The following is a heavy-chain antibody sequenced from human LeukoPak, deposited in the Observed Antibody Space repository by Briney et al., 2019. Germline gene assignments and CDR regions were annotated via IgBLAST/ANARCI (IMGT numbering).Heavy chain of an antibody. Sequence: GSLRLSCAASGFTFSSNWMHWVRQVPGKGLVWVSRINSDGNSTSYADSVKGRFTISRDNAKNTMYLQMNSLRAEDTAVYYCARRGEDGSYYDYWGQGTLVTVSS. V-gene: IGHV3-74*01. J-gene: IGHJ4*02. D-gene: IGHD1-26*01. CDR1: GFTFSSNW. CDR3: ARRGEDGSYYDY. CDR2: INSDGNST.